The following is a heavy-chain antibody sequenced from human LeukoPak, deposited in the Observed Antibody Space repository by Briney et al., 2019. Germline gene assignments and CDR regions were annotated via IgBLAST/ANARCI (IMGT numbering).Heavy chain of an antibody. CDR2: IKQDGSEK. CDR1: GFTFSSYW. J-gene: IGHJ4*02. CDR3: AGDCSSTSCYRALDY. V-gene: IGHV3-7*01. D-gene: IGHD2-2*01. Sequence: GGSLRLSCAASGFTFSSYWMSWVRQAPGKGLEWVANIKQDGSEKYYVDSVKGRFTISRDNAKNSLYLQMNSLRAEDTAVYYCAGDCSSTSCYRALDYWGQGTLVTVSS.